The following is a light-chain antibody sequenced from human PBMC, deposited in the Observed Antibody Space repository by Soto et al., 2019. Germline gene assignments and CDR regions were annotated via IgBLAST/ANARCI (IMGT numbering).Light chain of an antibody. J-gene: IGLJ3*02. V-gene: IGLV1-47*01. CDR1: RSNIGRNF. CDR2: RNN. Sequence: QSVLTQSPSASGTPGQRVTISCSGSRSNIGRNFAYWYQHVPGTAPRLLIQRNNERPSGVPDRFSGSKSGTSVSLAISGLRSDAEATYYCAAWDDTLYAQVFGGGTQLTVL. CDR3: AAWDDTLYAQV.